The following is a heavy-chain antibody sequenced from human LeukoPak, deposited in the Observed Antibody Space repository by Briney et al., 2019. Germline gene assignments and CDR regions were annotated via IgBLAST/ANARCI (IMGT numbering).Heavy chain of an antibody. J-gene: IGHJ4*02. D-gene: IGHD2-2*02. V-gene: IGHV1-18*01. CDR3: ARMGYCSSTSCYTYDY. Sequence: ASVKVSCKASGYTFSSYGISWVRQAPGQGLEWMGWISAYNGNTNSAQKLQGRVTMTTDTSTRTAYMELRSLRSDDSAVYYCARMGYCSSTSCYTYDYWGQGTLVTVSS. CDR2: ISAYNGNT. CDR1: GYTFSSYG.